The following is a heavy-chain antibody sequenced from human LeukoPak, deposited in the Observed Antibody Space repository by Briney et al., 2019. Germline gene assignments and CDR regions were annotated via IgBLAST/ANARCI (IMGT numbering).Heavy chain of an antibody. V-gene: IGHV3-7*01. Sequence: PGGSLRLSCAASGFIFSSHWMSWVRQAPGKGLEWVANIDQDGGGKYYVDSVKGRFTISRDNAKNSLYLQMNSLRGEDTAVYYCAREGFAEFFLEIWGQGTRVTVSS. J-gene: IGHJ4*02. D-gene: IGHD3-10*01. CDR1: GFIFSSHW. CDR2: IDQDGGGK. CDR3: AREGFAEFFLEI.